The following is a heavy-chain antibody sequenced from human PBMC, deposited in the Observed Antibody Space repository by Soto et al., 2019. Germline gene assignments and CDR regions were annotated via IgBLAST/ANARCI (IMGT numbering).Heavy chain of an antibody. D-gene: IGHD2-15*01. Sequence: QVQLVESGGGVVQPGRSLRLSCAVSGFSFKSHGMHWVRQATGKGLEWVAFISYDGKDANYVDSVKGRFTISRDNSKDALYLQMGSLRGEDTAVYFCAKDHRNGGSRVDYWGQGTLVTVSS. CDR3: AKDHRNGGSRVDY. CDR2: ISYDGKDA. J-gene: IGHJ4*02. CDR1: GFSFKSHG. V-gene: IGHV3-30*18.